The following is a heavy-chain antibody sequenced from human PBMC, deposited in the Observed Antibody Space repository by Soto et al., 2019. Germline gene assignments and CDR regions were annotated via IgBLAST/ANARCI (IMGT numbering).Heavy chain of an antibody. CDR1: GGSFSGYY. Sequence: SESLSLTCAVYGGSFSGYYWSWIRRPPGKGLEWIGEINHSGSTNYNPSLKSRVTISVDTSKNQFSLKLSSVTAADTAVYYCARRGCSGGSCYAGYYYYYAMDVWGQGTTVTVSS. V-gene: IGHV4-34*01. D-gene: IGHD2-15*01. CDR3: ARRGCSGGSCYAGYYYYYAMDV. CDR2: INHSGST. J-gene: IGHJ6*02.